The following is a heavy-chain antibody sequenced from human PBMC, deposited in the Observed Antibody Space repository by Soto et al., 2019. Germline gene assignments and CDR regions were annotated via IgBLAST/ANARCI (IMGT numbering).Heavy chain of an antibody. Sequence: SETLSLTCTVSGGSISSYYWSWIRQPPGKGLEWIAYLYYSGSTSYNPSLKSRVTISADTSKNQFSLKLSSVTAADTAVYYCARSPSILTGYFDYWGQGTLVTVS. CDR2: LYYSGST. D-gene: IGHD3-9*01. CDR1: GGSISSYY. V-gene: IGHV4-59*01. CDR3: ARSPSILTGYFDY. J-gene: IGHJ4*02.